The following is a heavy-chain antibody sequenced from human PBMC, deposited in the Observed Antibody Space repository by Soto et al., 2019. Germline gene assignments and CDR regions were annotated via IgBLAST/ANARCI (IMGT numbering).Heavy chain of an antibody. Sequence: PSDTLSLTCTVSGGSMSRYYWSWIQQPPGQGLEWIGYAYYSRRTNYNSSLKSRVTISVDMSRNQFSRKLSSVTAVDTAVYYCEREWPDEDFLDYWGQGSRVTVS. CDR2: AYYSRRT. CDR1: GGSMSRYY. J-gene: IGHJ4*02. V-gene: IGHV4-59*01. CDR3: EREWPDEDFLDY.